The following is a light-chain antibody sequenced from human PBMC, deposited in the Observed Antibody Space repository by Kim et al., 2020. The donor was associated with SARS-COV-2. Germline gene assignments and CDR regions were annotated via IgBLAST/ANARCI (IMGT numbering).Light chain of an antibody. CDR3: QQYTNYPWT. J-gene: IGKJ1*01. CDR1: QAIATW. Sequence: DIQMTQSPSSLSASVGDRVTITCRASQAIATWVAWYQQIPGKAPKSLIYAASSLRSGVPSRFSGSGSGTDFTLTISSLQPEDFATYYCQQYTNYPWTFGQGTKVDIK. V-gene: IGKV1D-16*01. CDR2: AAS.